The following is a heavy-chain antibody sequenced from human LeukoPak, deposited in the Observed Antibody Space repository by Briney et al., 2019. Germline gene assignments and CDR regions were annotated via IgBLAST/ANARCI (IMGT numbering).Heavy chain of an antibody. Sequence: GGSLRLSCAASGLTVSSNYMSWVRQAPGKGLEWVSVIYSDGNTYYADSVKGRFTVSRDNSKNTLYLQMNSLRAEDTAVYYCAPMTGDASAYWGQGTLVTVSS. V-gene: IGHV3-53*01. CDR3: APMTGDASAY. J-gene: IGHJ4*02. CDR2: IYSDGNT. CDR1: GLTVSSNY. D-gene: IGHD3-9*01.